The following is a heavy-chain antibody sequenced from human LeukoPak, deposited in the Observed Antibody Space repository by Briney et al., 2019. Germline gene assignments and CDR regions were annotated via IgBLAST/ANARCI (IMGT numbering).Heavy chain of an antibody. CDR1: GFTVSSNY. Sequence: PGGSLRLSCAASGFTVSSNYMSWVRQAPGKGLEWVSVIYSGGSTHYADSVKGRFTTSRDNSKNTLYLQMNSLRAEDTAVYYCAGITMIVKSAFDIWGQGTMVTVSS. V-gene: IGHV3-66*01. D-gene: IGHD3-22*01. J-gene: IGHJ3*02. CDR3: AGITMIVKSAFDI. CDR2: IYSGGST.